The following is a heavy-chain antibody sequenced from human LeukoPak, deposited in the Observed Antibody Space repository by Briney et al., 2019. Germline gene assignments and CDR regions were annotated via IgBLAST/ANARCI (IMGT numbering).Heavy chain of an antibody. CDR3: AKDGRVAAAAYYFDY. V-gene: IGHV3-48*01. J-gene: IGHJ4*02. CDR1: GFTFSSYG. D-gene: IGHD6-13*01. CDR2: ISRSGATI. Sequence: GGSLRLSCAASGFTFSSYGMNWVRQAPGKGPEWISYISRSGATIYYADSVKGRFTISRDNSKNTLFLQMNSLRTEDTAVYYCAKDGRVAAAAYYFDYWGQGTLATVSS.